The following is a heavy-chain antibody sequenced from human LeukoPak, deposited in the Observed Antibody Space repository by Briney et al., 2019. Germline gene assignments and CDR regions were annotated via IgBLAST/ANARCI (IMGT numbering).Heavy chain of an antibody. J-gene: IGHJ5*02. CDR1: GYTFSNYG. Sequence: ASVKVSCKASGYTFSNYGISWVRQAPGQGLEWMGWMNPNSGNTGYAQKFQGRVTMTRNTSISTAYMELSSLRSEDTAVYYCARGRDSWAYLVAFDPWGQGTLVTVSS. CDR2: MNPNSGNT. CDR3: ARGRDSWAYLVAFDP. V-gene: IGHV1-8*02. D-gene: IGHD3-3*01.